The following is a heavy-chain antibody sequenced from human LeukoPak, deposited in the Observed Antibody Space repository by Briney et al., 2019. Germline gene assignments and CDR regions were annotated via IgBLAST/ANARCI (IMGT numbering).Heavy chain of an antibody. J-gene: IGHJ6*02. CDR1: GFTFRTYW. V-gene: IGHV3-7*03. CDR3: ARGGGLDV. D-gene: IGHD3-16*01. CDR2: INHNGNVN. Sequence: PGGSLRLSCAASGFTFRTYWMSWVRQAPGKGLEWVASINHNGNVNYYVDSVKGRFTISRDNAKNSLYLQMNNLRAEDTAVYFCARGGGLDVWGQGATVTVSS.